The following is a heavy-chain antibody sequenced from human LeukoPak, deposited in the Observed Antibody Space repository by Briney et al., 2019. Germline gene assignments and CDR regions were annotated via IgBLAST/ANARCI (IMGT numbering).Heavy chain of an antibody. CDR2: IYYTGDT. CDR3: AQLFESYTGPFDY. CDR1: GGSISSSSHY. J-gene: IGHJ4*02. Sequence: SETLSLTCSVSGGSISSSSHYWGWIRQPPGKGLEWIGSIYYTGDTYYNPSLKSRVTISVDTSKNQFSLKLSSVTAADTAVYYCAQLFESYTGPFDYWGQGTLVTVSS. V-gene: IGHV4-39*01. D-gene: IGHD2-2*02.